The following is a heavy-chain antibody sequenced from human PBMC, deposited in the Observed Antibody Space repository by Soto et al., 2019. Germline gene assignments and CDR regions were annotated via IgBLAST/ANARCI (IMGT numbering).Heavy chain of an antibody. Sequence: PETLSLTCTVSGGSLSSSSYYWGWIRQPPGKGLEWIGSIYHSGSTYYNPSLKSRVTISVDRSKNQFSLKLSSVTAADTAVYYCARAMTTVTTIDYWGQGTLVTVSS. D-gene: IGHD4-17*01. CDR3: ARAMTTVTTIDY. J-gene: IGHJ4*02. V-gene: IGHV4-39*07. CDR2: IYHSGST. CDR1: GGSLSSSSYY.